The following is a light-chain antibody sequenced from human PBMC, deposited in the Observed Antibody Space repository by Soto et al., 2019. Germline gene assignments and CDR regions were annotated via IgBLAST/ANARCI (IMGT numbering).Light chain of an antibody. CDR1: QSVTSSY. J-gene: IGKJ4*01. Sequence: EIVLTQSPGTLSLSPGDRATLSCRASQSVTSSYLTWYQQKPGQPPRLLIYDASSRATGIPDRFSGSGSGIDFTLTISRLEPEDFAVYYCQQYGCSPRFTFGGGTKVDIK. CDR2: DAS. V-gene: IGKV3-20*01. CDR3: QQYGCSPRFT.